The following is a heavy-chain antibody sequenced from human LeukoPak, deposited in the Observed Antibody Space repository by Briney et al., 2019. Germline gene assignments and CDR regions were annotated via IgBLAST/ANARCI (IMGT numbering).Heavy chain of an antibody. D-gene: IGHD1-26*01. V-gene: IGHV3-21*01. Sequence: GGSLRLSCAASGFTFSSYSMNWVRQARGKGREWVSSITSSSTYIHYADSVKGRFTISRDNAKNSLYLQMNSLRAEDTAVYYCARTTSGATFSDYYYYHMDVWGKGTTVTVSS. CDR2: ITSSSTYI. CDR1: GFTFSSYS. CDR3: ARTTSGATFSDYYYYHMDV. J-gene: IGHJ6*03.